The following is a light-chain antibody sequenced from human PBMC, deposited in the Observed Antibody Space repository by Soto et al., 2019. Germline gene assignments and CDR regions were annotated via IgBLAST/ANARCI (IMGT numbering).Light chain of an antibody. CDR2: YVS. J-gene: IGLJ3*02. CDR1: SSDVGGFDY. Sequence: QSALTQPRSVSGSPGQSVTISCTGTSSDVGGFDYVSWYQQHPGKAPKFIIYYVSKRPSGVPDRFSGSKSGNTASLTISGLQADGEADYYCCSYAGTYTWVFGGGTKLTVL. V-gene: IGLV2-11*01. CDR3: CSYAGTYTWV.